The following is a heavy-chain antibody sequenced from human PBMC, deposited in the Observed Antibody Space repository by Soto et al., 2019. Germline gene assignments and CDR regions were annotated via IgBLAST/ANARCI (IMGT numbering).Heavy chain of an antibody. CDR1: GGTFSSYA. Sequence: QVQLVQSGAEVQKPGSSVKVSCKASGGTFSSYAISWVRQAPGQGLEWMGGIIPIFGTANYAQKFQGRVTITADKSTSTAYMELSSLRSEDTAVYYCARDRYSSSWYSVRSWFDPWGQGTLVTVSS. D-gene: IGHD6-13*01. J-gene: IGHJ5*02. V-gene: IGHV1-69*06. CDR3: ARDRYSSSWYSVRSWFDP. CDR2: IIPIFGTA.